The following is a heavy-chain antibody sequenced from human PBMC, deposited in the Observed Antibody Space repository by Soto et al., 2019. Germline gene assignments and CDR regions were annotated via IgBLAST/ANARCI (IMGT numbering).Heavy chain of an antibody. CDR3: ARARTSSEVDFDD. CDR1: GGSISSYY. V-gene: IGHV4-59*01. D-gene: IGHD1-1*01. J-gene: IGHJ4*02. CDR2: IYYTGNT. Sequence: SETLSLTCTVSGGSISSYYWSWIRQPPGKGLEWIGYIYYTGNTNYNPSLKSRVTISVDTSKNPFSLNLTSLTAADTAVYYCARARTSSEVDFDDWGQGTLVTVAS.